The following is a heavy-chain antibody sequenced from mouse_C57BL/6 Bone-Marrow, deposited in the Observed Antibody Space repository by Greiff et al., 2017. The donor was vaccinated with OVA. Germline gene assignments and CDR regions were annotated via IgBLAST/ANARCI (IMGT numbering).Heavy chain of an antibody. CDR3: KSKDYCSSFYAMDY. Sequence: EVQLQQSGAELVRPGASVKLSCTASGFNIKDDYMHWVKQRPEQGLEWIGWIDPENGDTEYASKFQAKATITADTSSNTAYLQLSSLTSEDTADYYCKSKDYCSSFYAMDYWGQGTSVTVSS. V-gene: IGHV14-4*01. CDR2: IDPENGDT. CDR1: GFNIKDDY. J-gene: IGHJ4*01. D-gene: IGHD1-1*01.